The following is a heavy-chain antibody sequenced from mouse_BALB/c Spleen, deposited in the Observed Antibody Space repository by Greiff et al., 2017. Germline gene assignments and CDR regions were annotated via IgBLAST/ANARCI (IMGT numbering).Heavy chain of an antibody. CDR3: AKEDYGSSPHWYFDV. D-gene: IGHD1-1*01. CDR1: GFSLTSYG. V-gene: IGHV2-5-1*01. Sequence: VQLKESGPSLVQPSQSLSITCTVSGFSLTSYGVHWVRQSPGKGLEWLGVIWRGGSTDYNAAFMSRLSITKDNSKSQVFFKMNSLQADDTAIYYCAKEDYGSSPHWYFDVWGAGTTVTVSS. J-gene: IGHJ1*01. CDR2: IWRGGST.